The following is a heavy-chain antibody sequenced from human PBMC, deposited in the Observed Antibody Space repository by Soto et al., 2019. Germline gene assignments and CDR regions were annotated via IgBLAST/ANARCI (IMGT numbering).Heavy chain of an antibody. CDR3: ARDAGCSGGSCYWFWFDP. CDR2: IYHSGST. V-gene: IGHV4-4*02. D-gene: IGHD2-15*01. CDR1: GGSISSSNW. J-gene: IGHJ5*02. Sequence: SETLSLTCAVSGGSISSSNWWSWVRQPPGKGLEWIGEIYHSGSTNYNPSLKSRVTISVDKSKNQFSLKLSSVTAADTAVYYCARDAGCSGGSCYWFWFDPWGQGTLVTVSS.